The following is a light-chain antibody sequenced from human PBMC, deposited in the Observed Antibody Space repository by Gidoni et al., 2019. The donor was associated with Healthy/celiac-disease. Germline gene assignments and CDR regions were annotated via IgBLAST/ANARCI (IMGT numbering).Light chain of an antibody. V-gene: IGKV1-39*01. J-gene: IGKJ2*01. CDR1: QSISSD. CDR3: QQSYSTPYT. CDR2: AAS. Sequence: IKMTQSPSSLSASVGDRGTITGRASQSISSDLNWYQQKPGKAPKLLIYAASSLQSGVPSRFRGRGSGTDFTLTISSLQPEDFATYYCQQSYSTPYTFGQGTKLEIK.